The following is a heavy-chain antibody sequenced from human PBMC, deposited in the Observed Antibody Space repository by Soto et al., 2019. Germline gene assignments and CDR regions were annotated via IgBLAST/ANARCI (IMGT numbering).Heavy chain of an antibody. CDR1: VFTSNNAW. J-gene: IGHJ4*02. V-gene: IGHV3-15*01. CDR2: IKSKTDGGTT. Sequence: LRLSCAASVFTSNNAWMSWVRQAPGKGLDWVGHIKSKTDGGTTDYAAPVKGRFTISRDDSKNTLYLQMNSLKTEDTAVYYCTGRNFDYWGQGTLVTVSS. CDR3: TGRNFDY.